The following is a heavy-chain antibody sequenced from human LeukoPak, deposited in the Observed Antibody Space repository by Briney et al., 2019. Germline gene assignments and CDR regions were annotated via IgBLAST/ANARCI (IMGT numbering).Heavy chain of an antibody. CDR3: ASSDSSGYYYGDWFDP. J-gene: IGHJ5*02. CDR1: GGTFSSYA. CDR2: IIPIFGTA. Sequence: SVKVSFKASGGTFSSYAISWVRQAPGQGLEWMGGIIPIFGTANYAQKFQGRVTITADESTSTAYMELSSLRSEDTAVYYCASSDSSGYYYGDWFDPWGQGTLVTVSS. D-gene: IGHD3-22*01. V-gene: IGHV1-69*01.